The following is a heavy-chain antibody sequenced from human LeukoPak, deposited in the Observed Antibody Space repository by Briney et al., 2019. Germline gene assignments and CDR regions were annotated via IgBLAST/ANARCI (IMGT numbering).Heavy chain of an antibody. J-gene: IGHJ6*02. V-gene: IGHV4-34*01. D-gene: IGHD3-10*01. Sequence: SETLSLTCAVYGGSFSGYYWCWIRHPPGKGLEWIGEINHSGSTNYSPSLKSRVTISVDTSKNQFSLKLSSVTAADTAVYYCARGGGSGSYRYYYGMDVWGQGTTVTVSS. CDR1: GGSFSGYY. CDR3: ARGGGSGSYRYYYGMDV. CDR2: INHSGST.